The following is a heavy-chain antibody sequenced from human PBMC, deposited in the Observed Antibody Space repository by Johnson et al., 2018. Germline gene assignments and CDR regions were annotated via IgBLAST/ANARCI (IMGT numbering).Heavy chain of an antibody. J-gene: IGHJ6*02. CDR3: ARSHIVYYYGMDV. D-gene: IGHD1-26*01. V-gene: IGHV3-11*01. Sequence: QVQLVQSGGGLVQXGGSLRLXCAASGFTFSDYYMSWIRQAPGKGLEWVSYISSSGSTIYYADSVKGRFTISRDNAKNSLYLQMNSLRAEDTAVYYCARSHIVYYYGMDVWGQGTTVTVSS. CDR2: ISSSGSTI. CDR1: GFTFSDYY.